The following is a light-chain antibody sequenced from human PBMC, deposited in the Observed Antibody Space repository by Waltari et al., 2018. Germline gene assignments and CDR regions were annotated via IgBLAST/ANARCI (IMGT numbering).Light chain of an antibody. Sequence: DIQITQSPSSLSASVGDRVTITCRASQSIRSYLNWYQQKPGKVPKLLTYAASSLQSGVPSRFSGSGSGTDFTLTISSLQPEDFATYYCQQSYSTPFTFGPGTKVDIK. J-gene: IGKJ3*01. CDR2: AAS. CDR3: QQSYSTPFT. V-gene: IGKV1-39*01. CDR1: QSIRSY.